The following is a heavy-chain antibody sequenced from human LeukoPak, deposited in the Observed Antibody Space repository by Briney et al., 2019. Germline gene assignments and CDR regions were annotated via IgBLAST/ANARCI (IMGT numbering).Heavy chain of an antibody. J-gene: IGHJ5*02. CDR2: ISGSGGST. CDR3: AKSKVVVAATNWFDP. CDR1: GFTFSSYA. D-gene: IGHD2-15*01. V-gene: IGHV3-23*01. Sequence: GGSLRLSCAASGFTFSSYAMSWVRQAPGKGLEWVSAISGSGGSTYYADPVKGRFTISRDNSKNTLYLQMNSLRAEDTAVYYCAKSKVVVAATNWFDPWGQGTLVTVSS.